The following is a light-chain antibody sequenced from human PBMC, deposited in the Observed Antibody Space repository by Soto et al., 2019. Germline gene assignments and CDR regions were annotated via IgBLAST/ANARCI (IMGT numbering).Light chain of an antibody. CDR1: PSVGSN. CDR3: QQRSNFIT. V-gene: IGKV3-11*01. CDR2: DAS. Sequence: EIVTTQSPATLSASPAERATVPCRASPSVGSNLAWYQQKPGQAPKLLIYDASSRATGIPARFSGSGSGTDFTLTISSLESEDFAIYYCQQRSNFITFGQGTRLEIK. J-gene: IGKJ5*01.